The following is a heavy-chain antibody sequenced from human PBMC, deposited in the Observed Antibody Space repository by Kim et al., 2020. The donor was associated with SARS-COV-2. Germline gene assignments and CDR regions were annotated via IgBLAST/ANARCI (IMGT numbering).Heavy chain of an antibody. J-gene: IGHJ6*02. V-gene: IGHV3-64*01. D-gene: IGHD2-21*02. Sequence: GGSLRLSCAASGFTFSSYAMHWVRQAPGKGLEYVSAISSNGGSTYYANSVKGRFTISRDNSKNTLYLQMGSLRAEDMAVYYCARAEVVTAIPWVNYYYYGMDVWGQGTTVTVSS. CDR1: GFTFSSYA. CDR3: ARAEVVTAIPWVNYYYYGMDV. CDR2: ISSNGGST.